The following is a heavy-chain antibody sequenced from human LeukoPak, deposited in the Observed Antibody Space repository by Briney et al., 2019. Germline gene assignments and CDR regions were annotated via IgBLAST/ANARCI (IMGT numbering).Heavy chain of an antibody. CDR3: ARGYSYGDFDY. J-gene: IGHJ4*02. CDR2: INSDGSST. V-gene: IGHV3-74*01. Sequence: GGSLRLSCAASGFTFSSYWMHWVRQAPGKGLVRVSRINSDGSSTSYADSVKGRFTISRDNAKNTLYLQMNSLRAEDTAVYYCARGYSYGDFDYWGQGTLVTVSS. CDR1: GFTFSSYW. D-gene: IGHD5-18*01.